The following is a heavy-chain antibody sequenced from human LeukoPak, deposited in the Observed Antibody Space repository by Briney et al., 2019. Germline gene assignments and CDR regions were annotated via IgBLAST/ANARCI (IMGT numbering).Heavy chain of an antibody. D-gene: IGHD3-3*01. V-gene: IGHV4-30-4*08. CDR1: GGSISSGDYY. J-gene: IGHJ4*02. CDR3: AREVITIFGVVTGLDY. Sequence: SQTLSLTCTVSGGSISSGDYYWSWIRQPPGKGREWIGYIYYSGSTYYNPSLKSRVTISVDTSKNQFSLKLSSVTAADTAVYYCAREVITIFGVVTGLDYWGQGTLVTVSS. CDR2: IYYSGST.